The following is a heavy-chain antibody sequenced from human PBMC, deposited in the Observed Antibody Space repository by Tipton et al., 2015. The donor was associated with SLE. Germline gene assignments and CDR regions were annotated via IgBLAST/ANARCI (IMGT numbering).Heavy chain of an antibody. D-gene: IGHD5-24*01. CDR2: IYYSGST. CDR3: AREGRWLQVDY. J-gene: IGHJ4*02. V-gene: IGHV4-59*11. CDR1: GGSISSHY. Sequence: TLSLTCTVSGGSISSHYWSWIRQPPGKGLEWIGYIYYSGSTNYNPSLKSRVTISVDTSKNQFSLKLSSVTAADTAVYYCAREGRWLQVDYWGQGTLVTVSS.